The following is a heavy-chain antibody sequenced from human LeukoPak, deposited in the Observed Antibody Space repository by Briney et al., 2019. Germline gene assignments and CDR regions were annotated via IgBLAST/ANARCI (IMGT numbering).Heavy chain of an antibody. Sequence: SETLSLTCTVSGGSISSYYWSWIRQPPGKGLEWFGYIYYSGSTNYNPSLKSRVTISVDPSKNQFSLKLSSVTAADTAVYYCARVVGYSGYTDYWGQGTLVTVSS. V-gene: IGHV4-59*01. J-gene: IGHJ4*02. CDR2: IYYSGST. CDR3: ARVVGYSGYTDY. CDR1: GGSISSYY. D-gene: IGHD5-12*01.